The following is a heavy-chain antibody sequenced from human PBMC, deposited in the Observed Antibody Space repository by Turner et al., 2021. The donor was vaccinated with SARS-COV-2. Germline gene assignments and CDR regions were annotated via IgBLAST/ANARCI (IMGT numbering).Heavy chain of an antibody. CDR3: ARDTAVAGTLGAFDI. V-gene: IGHV1-69*01. CDR2: IIPIFGTG. CDR1: GGTFSSYA. D-gene: IGHD6-19*01. J-gene: IGHJ3*02. Sequence: QVQLVQSGAEVKKPGSSVRVSCKASGGTFSSYAISWVRQVPGQGLEWMGGIIPIFGTGNYAQKFQGRVTITADESTSTAYMELSSLRSEDTAVYYCARDTAVAGTLGAFDIWGQGTMVTVSS.